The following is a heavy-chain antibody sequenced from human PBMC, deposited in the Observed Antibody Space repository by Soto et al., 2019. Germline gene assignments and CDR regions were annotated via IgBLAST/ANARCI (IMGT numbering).Heavy chain of an antibody. D-gene: IGHD4-4*01. V-gene: IGHV4-34*01. CDR3: ARGVTTVTMDV. Sequence: PSETLSLTCAVYGGSFSGYYWSWIRQPPGKGLEWIGEINHSGSTNYNPSLKSRVTISVDTSKNQFPLKLSSVTAADTAVYYCARGVTTVTMDVWGKGTTVTVSS. CDR1: GGSFSGYY. CDR2: INHSGST. J-gene: IGHJ6*03.